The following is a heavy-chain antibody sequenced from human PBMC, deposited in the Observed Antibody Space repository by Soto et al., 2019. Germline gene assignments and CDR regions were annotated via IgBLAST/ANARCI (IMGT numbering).Heavy chain of an antibody. CDR1: GFTFSSYA. CDR2: ISGSGGST. CDR3: AKDYCSGGSCYEWGN. D-gene: IGHD2-15*01. Sequence: EVQLLESGGGLVQPGGSLRLSCPASGFTFSSYAMSWVRQAPGKGLEWVSAISGSGGSTYYADSVKGRFTISRDNSKNTLYLQMNSLRAEDTAVYYCAKDYCSGGSCYEWGNWGQGTLVTVSS. J-gene: IGHJ4*02. V-gene: IGHV3-23*01.